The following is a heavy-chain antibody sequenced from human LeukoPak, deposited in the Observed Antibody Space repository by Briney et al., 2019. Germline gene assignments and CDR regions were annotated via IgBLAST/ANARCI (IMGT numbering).Heavy chain of an antibody. CDR2: IKQDGSEK. V-gene: IGHV3-7*01. Sequence: PGGSLRLSCAASGFTFSSYEMNWVRQAPGKGLEWVANIKQDGSEKYYVDSVKGRFTISRDNAKNSLYLQMNSLRAEDTAVYYCASLRYFDWNGDWGQGTLVTVSS. CDR3: ASLRYFDWNGD. J-gene: IGHJ4*02. CDR1: GFTFSSYE. D-gene: IGHD3-9*01.